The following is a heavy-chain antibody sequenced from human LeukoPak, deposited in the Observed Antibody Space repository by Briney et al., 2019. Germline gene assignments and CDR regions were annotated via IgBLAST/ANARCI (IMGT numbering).Heavy chain of an antibody. J-gene: IGHJ4*02. CDR1: GFTFSTYW. V-gene: IGHV3-7*05. CDR2: IKQDGSEK. CDR3: ARGTVHLEGRNDY. Sequence: GGSLRLSCVASGFTFSTYWMSWVRQAPGKGLEWVANIKQDGSEKYYVDSVKGRFTISRDNAQNSLYLQMSSLRAEDTAVYYCARGTVHLEGRNDYWGQGTLVTVSS. D-gene: IGHD2-15*01.